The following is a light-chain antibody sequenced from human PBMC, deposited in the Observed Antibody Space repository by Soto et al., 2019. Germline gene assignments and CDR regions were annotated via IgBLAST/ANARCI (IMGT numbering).Light chain of an antibody. CDR3: QQYNMWPRT. CDR1: QSLGTN. V-gene: IGKV3-15*01. Sequence: EIVMTQSPATLSVSPGERATLSCRASQSLGTNLAWFQQKPGQPPRLLIHGASTRATGIPARFSGSGSGTAFTLSISSLQYEDFAVYYCQQYNMWPRTFGQGTKVDIK. CDR2: GAS. J-gene: IGKJ1*01.